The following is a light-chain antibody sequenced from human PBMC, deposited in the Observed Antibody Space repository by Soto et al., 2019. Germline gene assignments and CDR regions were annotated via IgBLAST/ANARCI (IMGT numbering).Light chain of an antibody. J-gene: IGKJ5*01. CDR2: LGS. CDR3: MQALQTPIT. CDR1: QSLLHSNGYNY. V-gene: IGKV2-28*01. Sequence: NVMTQSPLSLPVTPGEPASISCRSSQSLLHSNGYNYLDWYLQKPGQSPQLLIYLGSNRASGVPDRFSGSGSGTDFTLKISRVEAEDVGVYYCMQALQTPITFGQGTRLEIK.